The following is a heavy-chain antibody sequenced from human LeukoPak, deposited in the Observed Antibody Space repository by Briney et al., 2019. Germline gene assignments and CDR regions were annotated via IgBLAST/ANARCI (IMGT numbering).Heavy chain of an antibody. CDR1: GFTFSSYS. J-gene: IGHJ6*02. V-gene: IGHV3-21*01. CDR2: ISSSSSYI. Sequence: GGSLRLSCAASGFTFSSYSMNWVRQAPGKGLEWVSSISSSSSYIYYADSVKGRFTISRDNAKNSLYLQMNSLRAEDTAVYYCARGHDSGYYYYGMDVWGQGTTVTVSS. CDR3: ARGHDSGYYYYGMDV. D-gene: IGHD1-1*01.